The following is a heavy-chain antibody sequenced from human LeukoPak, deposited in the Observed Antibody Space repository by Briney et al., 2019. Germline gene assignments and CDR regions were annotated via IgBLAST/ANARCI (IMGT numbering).Heavy chain of an antibody. J-gene: IGHJ3*02. CDR2: KSYSGST. V-gene: IGHV4-59*08. CDR1: GGSIRSYY. D-gene: IGHD5-12*01. Sequence: PSETLSLTCTVSGGSIRSYYWSWIRQPPGKGLEWIGSKSYSGSTNYNPSLKSRVTTSVDTSKNQISLKLTSVTAADTAVYYCARHGGETIVAMILHAFDIWGQGTVVTVSS. CDR3: ARHGGETIVAMILHAFDI.